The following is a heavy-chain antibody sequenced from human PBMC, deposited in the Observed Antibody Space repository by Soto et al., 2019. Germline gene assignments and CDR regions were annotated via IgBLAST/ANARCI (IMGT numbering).Heavy chain of an antibody. Sequence: AAVKVSCKASGYTFTGYYMHWVRQAPGQGLEWMGWINPNSGGTNYAQKFQGWVTMTRDTSISTAYMELSRLRSDDTAVYYCATYVKAVAGTHYYGMDVWGQGSKVAV. D-gene: IGHD6-19*01. CDR3: ATYVKAVAGTHYYGMDV. V-gene: IGHV1-2*04. J-gene: IGHJ6*02. CDR2: INPNSGGT. CDR1: GYTFTGYY.